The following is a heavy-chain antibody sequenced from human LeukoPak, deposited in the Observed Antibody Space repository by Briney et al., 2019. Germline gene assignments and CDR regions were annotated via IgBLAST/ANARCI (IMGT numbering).Heavy chain of an antibody. CDR1: GFTFSRCW. D-gene: IGHD3-3*02. J-gene: IGHJ4*02. V-gene: IGHV3-74*01. Sequence: GGSLRLSCAASGFTFSRCWMHWVRQAPGKGLVWVSRINSDGSTTTYADSVKGRFSISRDNAKNTLYLQMNSLRAEDSAVYYCARAPGPGAISTDYWGQGTLVTVSS. CDR3: ARAPGPGAISTDY. CDR2: INSDGSTT.